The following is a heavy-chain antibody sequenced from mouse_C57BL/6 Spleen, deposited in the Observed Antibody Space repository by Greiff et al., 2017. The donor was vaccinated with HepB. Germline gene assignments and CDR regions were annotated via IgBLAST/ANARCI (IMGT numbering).Heavy chain of an antibody. CDR1: GYTFTDYY. CDR3: ATPDVSTTVSFDY. J-gene: IGHJ2*01. CDR2: INPNNGGT. Sequence: EVQLQQSGPELVKPGASVKISCKASGYTFTDYYMNWVKQSHGKSLEWIGDINPNNGGTSYNQKFKGKATLTVDKSSSTAYMGLRSLTSEDSAVSYCATPDVSTTVSFDYWGQGTTLTVSS. V-gene: IGHV1-26*01. D-gene: IGHD1-1*01.